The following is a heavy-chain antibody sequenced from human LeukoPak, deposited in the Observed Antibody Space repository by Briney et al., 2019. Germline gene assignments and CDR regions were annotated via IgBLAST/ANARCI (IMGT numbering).Heavy chain of an antibody. V-gene: IGHV1-18*04. CDR1: GYTFTSYG. D-gene: IGHD3-9*01. Sequence: APVRVSCTASGYTFTSYGISVVRQAPGQRREWMGWISAYNGDTNYAQKLQGRVTMTTDTATSTAYIELRSLRSDDTAVYYSAIYRSALRYFDWLLGRHNWFDPWGQGTLVTASS. CDR2: ISAYNGDT. CDR3: AIYRSALRYFDWLLGRHNWFDP. J-gene: IGHJ5*02.